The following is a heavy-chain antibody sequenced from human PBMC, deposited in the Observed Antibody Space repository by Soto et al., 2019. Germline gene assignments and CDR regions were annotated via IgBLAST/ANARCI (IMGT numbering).Heavy chain of an antibody. CDR2: IYPGDSDT. CDR3: ARSQSMVRFGYYYYGMDV. CDR1: GYSFTSYW. V-gene: IGHV5-51*01. D-gene: IGHD3-10*01. J-gene: IGHJ6*02. Sequence: GESLKISCKGSGYSFTSYWIGWVRQMPGKGLEWMGIIYPGDSDTRYSPSFQGQVTISADKSISTAYLQWSSLKASDTAMYYCARSQSMVRFGYYYYGMDVWGQGTTVTVSS.